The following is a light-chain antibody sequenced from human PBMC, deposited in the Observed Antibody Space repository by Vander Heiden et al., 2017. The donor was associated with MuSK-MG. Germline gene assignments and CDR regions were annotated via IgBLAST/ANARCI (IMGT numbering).Light chain of an antibody. Sequence: DIQLTQSPSFLSASVGDRVTITCRASQGISSYLAWYQQKPGKAPNLLIYGASTLQSGVPSRFSGSESATEFTLTISSLQPEDFATYYCQQVNSSPFTFGGGTRVDIK. J-gene: IGKJ4*01. CDR2: GAS. CDR1: QGISSY. V-gene: IGKV1-9*01. CDR3: QQVNSSPFT.